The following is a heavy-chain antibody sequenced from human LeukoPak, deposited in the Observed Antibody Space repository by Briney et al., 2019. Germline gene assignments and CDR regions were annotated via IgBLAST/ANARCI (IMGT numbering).Heavy chain of an antibody. CDR3: ARRGTEKYYYYGMDV. CDR1: GYSFTSYW. V-gene: IGHV5-51*01. CDR2: IYPGDSDT. D-gene: IGHD3-16*01. Sequence: GESLKISCKGSGYSFTSYWIGWVRQMPGKGLEWMRIIYPGDSDTGYSPSFRGQVTISADKSISTAYLQWSSLKASDTAMYYCARRGTEKYYYYGMDVWGKGTTVTVSS. J-gene: IGHJ6*04.